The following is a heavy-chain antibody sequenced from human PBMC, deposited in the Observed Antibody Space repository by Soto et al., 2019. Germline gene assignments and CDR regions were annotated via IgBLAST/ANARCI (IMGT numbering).Heavy chain of an antibody. CDR1: GFTFSSYA. J-gene: IGHJ3*02. V-gene: IGHV3-23*01. Sequence: GSLRLSCAASGFTFSSYAMSWVRQAPGKGLEWVSAISGSGGSTYYADSVKGRFTISRDNSKNTLYLQMNSLRAEDTAVYYCAKGSPIVVVVAATLFDAFDIWGQGTMVTVSS. CDR3: AKGSPIVVVVAATLFDAFDI. D-gene: IGHD2-15*01. CDR2: ISGSGGST.